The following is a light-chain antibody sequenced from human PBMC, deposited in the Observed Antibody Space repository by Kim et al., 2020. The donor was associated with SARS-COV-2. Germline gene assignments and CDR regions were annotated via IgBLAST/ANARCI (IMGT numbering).Light chain of an antibody. CDR2: DAS. Sequence: SSPGDSAPLSCRASQSVSTSYLAWYQQKPGQAPRLLIYDASSRATGIPDRFSGSGSGTDFSLTISRLEPEDFAVYSCQQYGTSPLTFGQGTKLEI. V-gene: IGKV3-20*01. CDR1: QSVSTSY. J-gene: IGKJ2*01. CDR3: QQYGTSPLT.